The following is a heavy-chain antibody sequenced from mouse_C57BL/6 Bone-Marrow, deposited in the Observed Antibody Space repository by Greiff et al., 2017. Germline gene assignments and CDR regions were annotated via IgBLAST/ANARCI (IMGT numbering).Heavy chain of an antibody. CDR3: ASVDYYGSSYWYFDV. V-gene: IGHV1-55*01. J-gene: IGHJ1*03. D-gene: IGHD1-1*01. CDR1: GYTFTSYW. CDR2: IYPGSGST. Sequence: QVQLQQPGAELVKPGASVKMSCKASGYTFTSYWITWVKQRPGQGLEWIGDIYPGSGSTNYNEKFKSKATLTVDTSSSTGYMQLSSLTSEDSAVYYCASVDYYGSSYWYFDVWGTGTTVTVSS.